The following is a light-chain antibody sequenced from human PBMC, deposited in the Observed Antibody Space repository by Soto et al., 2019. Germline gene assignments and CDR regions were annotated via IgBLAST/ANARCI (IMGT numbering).Light chain of an antibody. CDR2: GAS. CDR1: QSVGSS. V-gene: IGKV3-15*01. Sequence: ELVMTQSPATLSVSPGERATLSCRASQSVGSSLAWYQQKPGQAPRLLIYGASARATDIPARFSGSGSGTEFTLTTSRLQSEDFAVYYCQHYNDWPLWTFGQGTKVDIK. CDR3: QHYNDWPLWT. J-gene: IGKJ1*01.